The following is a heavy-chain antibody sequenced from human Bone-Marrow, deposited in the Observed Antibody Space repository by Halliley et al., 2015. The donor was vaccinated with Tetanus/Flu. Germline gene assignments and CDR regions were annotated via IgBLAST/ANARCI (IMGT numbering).Heavy chain of an antibody. V-gene: IGHV3-23*01. D-gene: IGHD1-26*01. CDR2: IEGRNGNT. CDR3: AKRTGEGNNFNY. J-gene: IGHJ4*02. Sequence: LGWVSEIEGRNGNTYYIDSVKGRFAISRDNSKNLLYLEMNSLRAEDTAIYFCAKRTGEGNNFNYWGQGTLVSVSS.